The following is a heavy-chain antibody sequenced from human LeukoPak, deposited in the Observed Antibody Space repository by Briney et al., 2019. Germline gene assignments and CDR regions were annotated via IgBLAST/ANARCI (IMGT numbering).Heavy chain of an antibody. CDR2: ISYDGSNK. Sequence: PGRSLRLSCAASGFTFSSYGMHWVRQAPGKGLEWVAVISYDGSNKYYADSVKGRFTISRDNSKNTLYLQMNSLGAEDTAVYYCAKGDYYYDSSGYAPVEYWGQGTLVTVSS. D-gene: IGHD3-22*01. CDR3: AKGDYYYDSSGYAPVEY. CDR1: GFTFSSYG. V-gene: IGHV3-30*18. J-gene: IGHJ4*02.